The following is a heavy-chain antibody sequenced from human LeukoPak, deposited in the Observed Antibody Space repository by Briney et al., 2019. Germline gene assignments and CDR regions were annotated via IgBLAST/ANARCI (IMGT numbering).Heavy chain of an antibody. D-gene: IGHD3-16*01. CDR1: GGSISSYY. J-gene: IGHJ6*02. V-gene: IGHV4-59*01. Sequence: SETLSLTCTVSGGSISSYYWSWIRQPPGKGLEWIGYIYYSGSTNYNPSLKSRVTISVDTSRNQFSLKLSSVTAADTAVYYCATSTYRLGEYYYYGMDVWGQGTTVTVSS. CDR3: ATSTYRLGEYYYYGMDV. CDR2: IYYSGST.